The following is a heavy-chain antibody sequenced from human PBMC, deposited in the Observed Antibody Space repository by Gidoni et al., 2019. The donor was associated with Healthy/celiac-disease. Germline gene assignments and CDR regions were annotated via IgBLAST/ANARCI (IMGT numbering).Heavy chain of an antibody. Sequence: QVQLVESGGGVVQPGRSLRLPCAASGFAFSNYGMHWVRQAPGKGLEWVAAIWYDGSNKYYADSVKGRFTISRDNSKNTLYLQMNSLRAEDTAVYYCARDPINSYYYDGLDAFDIWGQGTMVTVSS. D-gene: IGHD3-16*01. CDR2: IWYDGSNK. CDR3: ARDPINSYYYDGLDAFDI. J-gene: IGHJ3*02. V-gene: IGHV3-33*01. CDR1: GFAFSNYG.